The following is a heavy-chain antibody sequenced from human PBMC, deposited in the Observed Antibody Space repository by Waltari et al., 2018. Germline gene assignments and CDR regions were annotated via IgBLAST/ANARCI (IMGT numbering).Heavy chain of an antibody. J-gene: IGHJ3*02. V-gene: IGHV1-2*02. CDR2: INPNRGGT. CDR3: ARVAWLLQYDAFDI. D-gene: IGHD3-3*01. Sequence: QVQLVQSGAEVKKPGASVKVSCKASGYTFTGYYMHWVRQAPGQGLEWMGWINPNRGGTNYAQKFQGRVTMTRDTSISTAYMELSRLRSDDTAVYYCARVAWLLQYDAFDIWGQGTMVTVSS. CDR1: GYTFTGYY.